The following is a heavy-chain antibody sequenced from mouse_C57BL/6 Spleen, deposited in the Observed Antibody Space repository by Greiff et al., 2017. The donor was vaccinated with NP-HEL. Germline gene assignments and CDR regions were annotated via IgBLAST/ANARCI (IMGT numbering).Heavy chain of an antibody. D-gene: IGHD1-1*01. CDR3: ARNYYGSLYAMDY. CDR2: INPSTGGT. J-gene: IGHJ4*01. Sequence: VHVKQSGPELVKPGASVKISCKASGYSFTGYYMNWVKQSPEKSLEWIGEINPSTGGTTYNQKFKAKATLTVDKSSSTAYMQLKSLTSEDSAVYYCARNYYGSLYAMDYWGQGTSVTVSS. V-gene: IGHV1-42*01. CDR1: GYSFTGYY.